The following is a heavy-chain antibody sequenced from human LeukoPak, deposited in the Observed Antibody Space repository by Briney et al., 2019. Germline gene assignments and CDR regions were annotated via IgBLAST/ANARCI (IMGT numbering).Heavy chain of an antibody. CDR1: GYNFASHW. Sequence: VESLKLYCKGSGYNFASHWIGWVRQMPGKGLEWMGIIYPGDSDTTYSPSFQDQVTISVDKSIATAYLQWSSLKAADTAIYYCAREAAETDGYSSAFGYWGPGALVTVAS. D-gene: IGHD5-24*01. CDR3: AREAAETDGYSSAFGY. V-gene: IGHV5-51*01. CDR2: IYPGDSDT. J-gene: IGHJ4*01.